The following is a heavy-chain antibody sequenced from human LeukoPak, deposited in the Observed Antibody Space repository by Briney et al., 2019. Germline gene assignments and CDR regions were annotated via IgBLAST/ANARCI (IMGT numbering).Heavy chain of an antibody. CDR2: IDYSSRTI. CDR3: ARDPYPYYFDY. V-gene: IGHV3-48*02. Sequence: GGSLRLSCAASGFSFSSYSMNWVRQAPGKGLECIAYIDYSSRTIYYADSVKGRFTISRDNAKNSLYLQMNSVRDEDTAVYYCARDPYPYYFDYWGQGTLVTVSS. J-gene: IGHJ4*02. CDR1: GFSFSSYS.